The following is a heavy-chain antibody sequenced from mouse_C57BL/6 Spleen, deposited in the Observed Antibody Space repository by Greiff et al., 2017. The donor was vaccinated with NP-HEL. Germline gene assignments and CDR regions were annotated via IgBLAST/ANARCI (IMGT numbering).Heavy chain of an antibody. V-gene: IGHV14-2*01. CDR3: YYYGSSWGYYFDY. Sequence: VQLQQSGAELVKPGASVKLSCTASGFNIKDYYMHWVKQRTEQGLEWIGRIDPEDGETKYAPKFPGKATITADTSSNTAYLQLSSLTSEDTAVYYCYYYGSSWGYYFDYWGQGTTLTVSS. CDR1: GFNIKDYY. CDR2: IDPEDGET. J-gene: IGHJ2*01. D-gene: IGHD1-1*01.